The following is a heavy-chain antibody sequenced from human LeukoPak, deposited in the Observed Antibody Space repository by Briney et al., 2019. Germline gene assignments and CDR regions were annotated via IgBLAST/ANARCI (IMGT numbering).Heavy chain of an antibody. CDR3: ARETWELPNDY. CDR2: ISSNSSYI. V-gene: IGHV3-21*01. J-gene: IGHJ4*02. D-gene: IGHD1-26*01. CDR1: GSTFSSYC. Sequence: GGSQTLSCAVSGSTFSSYCMNWVRQAPGKGLEWVSSISSNSSYIYYADSVKVRFTISRDNAKNSLYLQMNSRRAEDTAVYYCARETWELPNDYWGQGTLVTVSS.